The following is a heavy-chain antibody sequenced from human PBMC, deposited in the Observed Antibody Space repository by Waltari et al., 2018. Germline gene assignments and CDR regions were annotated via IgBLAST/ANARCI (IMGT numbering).Heavy chain of an antibody. D-gene: IGHD3-3*01. CDR1: GYTFTSYA. Sequence: QVQLVQSGSELKKPGASVKVSCKASGYTFTSYAMNWVRQAPGQGLEWMGWINTNTGNPTDAQGFTGRCVFSLDASVSTAYLQISSLKAEDTAVYYGARAWWLGVVMIDHDAFDIWGQGTMVTVSS. CDR2: INTNTGNP. V-gene: IGHV7-4-1*02. CDR3: ARAWWLGVVMIDHDAFDI. J-gene: IGHJ3*02.